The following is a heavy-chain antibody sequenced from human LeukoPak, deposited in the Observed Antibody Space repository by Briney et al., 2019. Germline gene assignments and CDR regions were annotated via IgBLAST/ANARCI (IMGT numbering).Heavy chain of an antibody. Sequence: GGSLRLSCAASGFTVSSNYMSWVRQAPGKGLEWVSVIYSGGSTYYADSVKGRFTISRDNSKDTLYLQMNSLRAEDTAVYYCASSGYSSSWYTGIDAFDIWGQGTMVTVSS. CDR3: ASSGYSSSWYTGIDAFDI. CDR2: IYSGGST. D-gene: IGHD6-13*01. J-gene: IGHJ3*02. V-gene: IGHV3-66*01. CDR1: GFTVSSNY.